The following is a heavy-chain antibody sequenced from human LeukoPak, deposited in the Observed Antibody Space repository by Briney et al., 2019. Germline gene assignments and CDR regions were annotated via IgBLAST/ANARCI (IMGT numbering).Heavy chain of an antibody. Sequence: SETLSLTCTVSGGSISSSSYYWGWIRQPPGKGLEWIGSIYYSGSTYYNPSLKSRVTISVDTSKNQFSLKLSSVTAADTAVYYCARDQTTTYYYDSSGYHDAFDIWGKGQWSPSPQ. J-gene: IGHJ3*02. D-gene: IGHD3-22*01. CDR1: GGSISSSSYY. V-gene: IGHV4-39*07. CDR2: IYYSGST. CDR3: ARDQTTTYYYDSSGYHDAFDI.